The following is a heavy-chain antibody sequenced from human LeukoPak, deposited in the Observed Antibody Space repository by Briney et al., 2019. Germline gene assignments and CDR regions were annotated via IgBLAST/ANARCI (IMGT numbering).Heavy chain of an antibody. Sequence: SETLSHTCAVYGGSFSGYYWSWIRQPPGKGLEWIGEINHSGSTNYNPSLKSRVTISVDTSKNQFSLKLSSVTAADTAVYYCARERVPAANGAFDIWGQGTMVTVSS. CDR3: ARERVPAANGAFDI. V-gene: IGHV4-34*01. J-gene: IGHJ3*02. CDR1: GGSFSGYY. D-gene: IGHD2-2*01. CDR2: INHSGST.